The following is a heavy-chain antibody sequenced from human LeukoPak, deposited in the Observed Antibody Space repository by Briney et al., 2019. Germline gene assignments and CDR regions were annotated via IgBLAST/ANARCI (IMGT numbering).Heavy chain of an antibody. J-gene: IGHJ3*01. CDR1: NYTFTSYP. V-gene: IGHV7-4-1*02. CDR2: INTKTGKS. CDR3: ARVRWLQYDYDAFDF. D-gene: IGHD5-24*01. Sequence: GASVKVSCKGSNYTFTSYPINWVRQAPGQGLEWMGSINTKTGKSTYARGFTGRFLFSLDTSVSTAYLQISSLTVEDTAMYYCARVRWLQYDYDAFDFWAKGQWSPSLQ.